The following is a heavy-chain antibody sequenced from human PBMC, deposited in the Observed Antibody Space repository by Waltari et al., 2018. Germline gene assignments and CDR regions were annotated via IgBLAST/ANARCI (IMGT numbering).Heavy chain of an antibody. Sequence: QVQLVQSGAEVKKPGSSVKVSCKASGGTFSSYAISWVRQPPGQGLEWMGRINPIFGTANYAQKVQGRVTITADDSTSTAYMELSSLRSEDTAVYYCARARYYYDSSGYYSGYYFDYWGQGTLVTVSS. CDR2: INPIFGTA. D-gene: IGHD3-22*01. J-gene: IGHJ4*02. V-gene: IGHV1-69*15. CDR3: ARARYYYDSSGYYSGYYFDY. CDR1: GGTFSSYA.